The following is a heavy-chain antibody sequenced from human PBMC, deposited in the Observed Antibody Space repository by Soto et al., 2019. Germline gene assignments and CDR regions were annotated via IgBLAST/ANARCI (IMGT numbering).Heavy chain of an antibody. CDR3: ARRFCSGGSCFFDI. CDR1: GGSISSSSYY. D-gene: IGHD2-15*01. V-gene: IGHV4-39*01. CDR2: IYYSGST. Sequence: QLQLQESGPGLVKPSETLSLTCTVSGGSISSSSYYWGWIRQPPGKGLEWIGSIYYSGSTYYNPSLKSRVTISVDTSKNQFSLKLSSVTAADTAVYYCARRFCSGGSCFFDIWGQGTMVTVSS. J-gene: IGHJ3*02.